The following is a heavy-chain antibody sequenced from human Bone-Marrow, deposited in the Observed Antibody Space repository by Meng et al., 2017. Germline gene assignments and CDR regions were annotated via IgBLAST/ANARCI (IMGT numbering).Heavy chain of an antibody. J-gene: IGHJ4*02. CDR1: GFTFSSYW. CDR3: ARWIQYSSSWPSFDY. CDR2: IKQDGSEK. D-gene: IGHD6-13*01. Sequence: GGSLRLSCAASGFTFSSYWMSWVRQAPGKGLEWVANIKQDGSEKYYVDSVKGRFTISRDNAKNSLYLQMNSLRAEDTAVYYCARWIQYSSSWPSFDYWGQGTLVTVSS. V-gene: IGHV3-7*01.